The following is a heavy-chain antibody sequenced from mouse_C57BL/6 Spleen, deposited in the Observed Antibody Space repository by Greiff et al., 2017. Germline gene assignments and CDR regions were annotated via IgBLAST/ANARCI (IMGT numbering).Heavy chain of an antibody. D-gene: IGHD1-1*02. CDR1: GYAFTNYL. Sequence: QVQLQQSGAELVRPGTSVKVSCKASGYAFTNYLIEWVKQRPGQGLEWIGVITPGRGGTNYNEKFKGKATLTADKSSSTAYMQLSSLTSEDSAVYFCAKGGYAMDYWGQGTSVTVAS. V-gene: IGHV1-54*01. J-gene: IGHJ4*01. CDR3: AKGGYAMDY. CDR2: ITPGRGGT.